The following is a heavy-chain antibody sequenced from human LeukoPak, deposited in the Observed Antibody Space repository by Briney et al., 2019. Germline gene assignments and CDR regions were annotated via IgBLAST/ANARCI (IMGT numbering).Heavy chain of an antibody. J-gene: IGHJ3*02. V-gene: IGHV1-8*01. Sequence: GASVKVSCKASGYTFISYDINWVRQATGQGLAWVGWMNPNSGNTGYAQKLQGRVTMTINTPISTAYMELSSVTAADTAVYSCARDRPPLYDFWSGYRPDAFDIWGQGTMVTVSS. CDR2: MNPNSGNT. CDR3: ARDRPPLYDFWSGYRPDAFDI. D-gene: IGHD3-3*01. CDR1: GYTFISYD.